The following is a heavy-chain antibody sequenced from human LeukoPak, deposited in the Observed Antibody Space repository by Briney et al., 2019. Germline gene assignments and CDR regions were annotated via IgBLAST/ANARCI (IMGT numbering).Heavy chain of an antibody. CDR2: IYYSGST. Sequence: PSETLSLTCTVSGGSISSYYWSWIRQPPGKGLEWIGYIYYSGSTNYNPSLKSRVTISVDTSKNQFSLKLSSVTAADTAVYYCAREVVPAAMSSYYYMDVWGKGTTVTVSS. J-gene: IGHJ6*03. CDR3: AREVVPAAMSSYYYMDV. CDR1: GGSISSYY. V-gene: IGHV4-59*12. D-gene: IGHD2-2*01.